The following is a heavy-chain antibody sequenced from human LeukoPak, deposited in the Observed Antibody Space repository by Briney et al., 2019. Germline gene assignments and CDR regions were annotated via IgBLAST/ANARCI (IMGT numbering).Heavy chain of an antibody. CDR2: IIPIFGIA. V-gene: IGHV1-69*04. CDR3: ARQGYCSGGSCTGAHWFDP. J-gene: IGHJ5*02. CDR1: GGTFSSYA. Sequence: GASVKVSCKASGGTFSSYAISWVRQAPGQGLEWIGRIIPIFGIANYAQKFQGRVTITADKSTSTAYMELSSLRSEDTAVYYCARQGYCSGGSCTGAHWFDPWGQGTLVTVSS. D-gene: IGHD2-15*01.